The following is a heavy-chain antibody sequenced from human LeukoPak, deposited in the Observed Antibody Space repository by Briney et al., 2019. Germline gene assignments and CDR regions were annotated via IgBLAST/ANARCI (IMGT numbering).Heavy chain of an antibody. Sequence: ASVKVSCKASGYTFTGYYMHWVRQAPGQGLEWMGWINPNSGGTNYAQKFQGRVTMTRDTSISTAYMELSRLRSDDTAVYYCARDDEDGYKSTIDYWGQGTLVTVSS. D-gene: IGHD5-24*01. V-gene: IGHV1-2*02. J-gene: IGHJ4*02. CDR2: INPNSGGT. CDR1: GYTFTGYY. CDR3: ARDDEDGYKSTIDY.